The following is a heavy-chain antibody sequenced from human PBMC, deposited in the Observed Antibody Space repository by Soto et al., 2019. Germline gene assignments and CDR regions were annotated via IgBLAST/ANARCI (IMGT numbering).Heavy chain of an antibody. J-gene: IGHJ3*02. V-gene: IGHV3-23*01. D-gene: IGHD3-22*01. CDR1: GFTFTNYA. CDR3: AKMTLVVTRPYDAFEI. Sequence: EVQLLESGGGLVQPGGSLRLSCAASGFTFTNYAMSWVRQAPGKGLEWVSTISGSGYITYYADSVKGRFTISRDNSKNTLDLQMNSLRAEDTALYYCAKMTLVVTRPYDAFEIWGRGTMVTVSS. CDR2: ISGSGYIT.